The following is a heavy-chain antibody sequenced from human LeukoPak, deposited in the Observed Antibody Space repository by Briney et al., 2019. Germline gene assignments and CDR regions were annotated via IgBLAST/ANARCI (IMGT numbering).Heavy chain of an antibody. D-gene: IGHD6-13*01. CDR1: GGSISGYY. V-gene: IGHV4-59*08. CDR2: INYSGST. Sequence: SETLSLTCTVSGGSISGYYWSWIRQPPGKGLEWIGYINYSGSTGDNPSLKSRVTISVDTSKNQFSLKLSSVTAADTAVLYCARTISGWYYFDYWGQGTLVTVSS. J-gene: IGHJ4*02. CDR3: ARTISGWYYFDY.